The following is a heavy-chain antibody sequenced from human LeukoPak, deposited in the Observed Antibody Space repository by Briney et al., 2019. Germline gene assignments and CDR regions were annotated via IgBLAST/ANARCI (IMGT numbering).Heavy chain of an antibody. V-gene: IGHV3-7*04. Sequence: TGGSLRLSCAASGIIFSNYWLSWVRQAPGKGLEWVANIKQDGSERYYVDSVKGRFIVSRDNAKNSLYLQMNSLRAEDTAVYYCARVYDVWSGYYRDYWGQGTLVTVSS. CDR3: ARVYDVWSGYYRDY. J-gene: IGHJ4*02. D-gene: IGHD3-3*01. CDR1: GIIFSNYW. CDR2: IKQDGSER.